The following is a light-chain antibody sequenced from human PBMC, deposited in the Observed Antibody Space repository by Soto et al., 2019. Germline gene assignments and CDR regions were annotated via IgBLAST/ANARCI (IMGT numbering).Light chain of an antibody. V-gene: IGKV1-39*01. J-gene: IGKJ4*01. CDR1: QSFSTY. Sequence: DIQLTQSPSSLSASIGDRVTITCRASQSFSTYLNWYQQKPGKAPKLLIYAASVLQSGVPSRFRGSGSEPDFTLTISNLQPEDFATYYCQQSYSTPLTFGGGTKVDIK. CDR3: QQSYSTPLT. CDR2: AAS.